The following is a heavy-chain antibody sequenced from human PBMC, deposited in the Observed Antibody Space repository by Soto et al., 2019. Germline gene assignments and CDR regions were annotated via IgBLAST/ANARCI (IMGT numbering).Heavy chain of an antibody. J-gene: IGHJ4*02. CDR3: AKDQGRAADY. Sequence: SLRLSCAASGFTFSSYGMHWVRQAPGKGLEWVAVISYDGSNKYYADSVKGRFTISRDNSKNTLYLQMNSLRAEDTAVYYCAKDQGRAADYWGQGTLVTVSS. D-gene: IGHD6-13*01. V-gene: IGHV3-30*18. CDR1: GFTFSSYG. CDR2: ISYDGSNK.